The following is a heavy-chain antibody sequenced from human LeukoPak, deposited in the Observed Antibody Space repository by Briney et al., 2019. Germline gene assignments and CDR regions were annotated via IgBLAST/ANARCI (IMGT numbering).Heavy chain of an antibody. CDR2: FDPEDGET. D-gene: IGHD1-1*01. CDR1: GYTLTELS. J-gene: IGHJ6*03. Sequence: ASVKVSCKVSGYTLTELSMHWVRQAPGKGLEWMGGFDPEDGETIYAQKFKGRVTMTEDTSTDTAYMELSSLRSEDTAVYYCATVSGTTTLDYYYYMDVWGKGTTVTVSS. V-gene: IGHV1-24*01. CDR3: ATVSGTTTLDYYYYMDV.